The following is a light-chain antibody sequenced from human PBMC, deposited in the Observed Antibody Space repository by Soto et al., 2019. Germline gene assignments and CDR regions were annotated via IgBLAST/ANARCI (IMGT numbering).Light chain of an antibody. CDR3: QQYNDSFPYT. V-gene: IGKV1-5*03. CDR1: QSISTW. J-gene: IGKJ2*01. Sequence: DIQMTQSPSTLSASVGDRVTITCRAIQSISTWLAWYQQKPGTAPKLLIYKASTLESGVPSRFSGSRSGTEFTLTVSSLQPDDFATYYCQQYNDSFPYTFGQGPRWISN. CDR2: KAS.